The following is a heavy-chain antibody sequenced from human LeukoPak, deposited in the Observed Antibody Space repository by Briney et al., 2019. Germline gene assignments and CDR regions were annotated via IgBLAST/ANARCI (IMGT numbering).Heavy chain of an antibody. Sequence: SETLSLTCTVSGGSISSYYWSWIRQPPGKGLEWIGYIYTSGSTNYNPSLKSRVTISVDTSKNQFSLKLSSVTAADTAVYYCARQGYYYDSSAFDIWGQGTMVTVSS. CDR3: ARQGYYYDSSAFDI. CDR2: IYTSGST. CDR1: GGSISSYY. V-gene: IGHV4-4*09. J-gene: IGHJ3*02. D-gene: IGHD3-22*01.